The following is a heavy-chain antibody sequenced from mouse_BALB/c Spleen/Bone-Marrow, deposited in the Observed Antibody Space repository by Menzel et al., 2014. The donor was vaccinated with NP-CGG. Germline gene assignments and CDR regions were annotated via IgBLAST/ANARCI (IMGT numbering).Heavy chain of an antibody. J-gene: IGHJ2*01. CDR2: IFPGNSDT. CDR1: GFSFTSLR. CDR3: TTLARNYFDY. V-gene: IGHV1-5*01. Sequence: VQIPQAGAGVARPGASAKLCCKASGFSFTSLRVHWVKKRPGQGLEWIGTIFPGNSDTTYNQKFKGKAKLTAVTSTSTAYMELSSLTNEDSAVYYCTTLARNYFDYWGQGTTLTVSS.